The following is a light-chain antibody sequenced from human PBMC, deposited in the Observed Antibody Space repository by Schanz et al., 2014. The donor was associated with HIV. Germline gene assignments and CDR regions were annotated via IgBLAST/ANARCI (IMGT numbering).Light chain of an antibody. V-gene: IGLV2-14*03. CDR2: DVF. J-gene: IGLJ3*02. Sequence: QSALTQPASVSGSPGQSITISCTGSSSDIGSYVYVSWCQQHPGKAPKLIIYDVFNRPSGVSNRFSGSKSGNTASLTISGLQPEDEADYYCSSYTSSNTWVFGGGTKLTVL. CDR3: SSYTSSNTWV. CDR1: SSDIGSYVY.